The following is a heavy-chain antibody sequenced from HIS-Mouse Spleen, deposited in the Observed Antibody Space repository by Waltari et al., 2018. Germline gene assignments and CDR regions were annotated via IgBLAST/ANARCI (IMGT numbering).Heavy chain of an antibody. Sequence: QVQLQESGPGLVKPSQTLSLTCTVSGGSISSGGYYWSWIRQPPGKGLEWIGYIYYRGSTYYTPSLKIQVTISVDTSKNQFSLKLGSVTAADTAVYYCARSPYYDFWSGYSDNWFDPWGQGTLVTVSS. CDR1: GGSISSGGYY. J-gene: IGHJ5*02. CDR3: ARSPYYDFWSGYSDNWFDP. D-gene: IGHD3-3*01. CDR2: IYYRGST. V-gene: IGHV4-31*01.